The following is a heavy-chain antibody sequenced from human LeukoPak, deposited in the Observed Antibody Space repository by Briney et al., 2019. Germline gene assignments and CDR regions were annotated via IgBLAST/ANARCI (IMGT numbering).Heavy chain of an antibody. CDR3: ARYTVVPVFDY. V-gene: IGHV4-30-4*08. CDR1: GGSISSGDYY. J-gene: IGHJ4*02. Sequence: PSETLSLTCTVSGGSISSGDYYWSWIHQPPGKGLEWNGYIYYSGSTYYNPSLKSRVTISVDTSKNQFSLKLSSVTAADTAVYYCARYTVVPVFDYWGQGTLVTVSS. CDR2: IYYSGST. D-gene: IGHD2-2*01.